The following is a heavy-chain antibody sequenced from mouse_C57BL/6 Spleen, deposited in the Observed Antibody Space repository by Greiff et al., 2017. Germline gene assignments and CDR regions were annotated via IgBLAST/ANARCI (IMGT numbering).Heavy chain of an antibody. CDR1: GFTFSDYG. CDR2: ISSGSSTI. V-gene: IGHV5-17*01. D-gene: IGHD1-1*01. Sequence: EVKLMESGGGLVKPGGSLKLSCAASGFTFSDYGMHWVRQAPEKGLEWVAYISSGSSTIYYADTVKGRFTISRDNAKNTLFLQMTSLRSEDTAMYYCARALSSYYAMDYWGQGTSVTVSS. J-gene: IGHJ4*01. CDR3: ARALSSYYAMDY.